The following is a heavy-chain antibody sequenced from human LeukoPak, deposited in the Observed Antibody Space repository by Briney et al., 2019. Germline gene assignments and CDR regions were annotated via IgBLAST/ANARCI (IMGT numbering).Heavy chain of an antibody. CDR2: INPNSGGT. CDR3: ARGRHYCSSTSCYNSSPDY. J-gene: IGHJ4*02. V-gene: IGHV1-2*02. CDR1: GYTFTGYY. Sequence: ASVKVSCKASGYTFTGYYMHWVRQASGQGLEWMGWINPNSGGTNYAQKFQGRVTMTRDTSISTAYMELGRLRSDDTAVYYCARGRHYCSSTSCYNSSPDYWGQGTLVTVSS. D-gene: IGHD2-2*02.